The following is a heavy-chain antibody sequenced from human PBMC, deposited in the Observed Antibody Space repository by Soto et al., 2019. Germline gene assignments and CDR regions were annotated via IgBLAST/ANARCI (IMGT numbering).Heavy chain of an antibody. CDR3: AKERATTTAFDY. CDR1: GVIVRGYG. V-gene: IGHV3-74*01. Sequence: GGSIGLGCAACGVIVRGYGIHWARQAPGKGLVWVSRINSDGSSTSYADSVKGRFTISRDNANDTLYLQMNSLRAEDTAVYYCAKERATTTAFDYRAQGALVTVSS. D-gene: IGHD4-17*01. J-gene: IGHJ4*02. CDR2: INSDGSST.